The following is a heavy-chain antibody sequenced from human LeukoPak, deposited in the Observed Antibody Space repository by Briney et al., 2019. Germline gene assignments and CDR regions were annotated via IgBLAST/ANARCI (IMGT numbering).Heavy chain of an antibody. D-gene: IGHD6-13*01. Sequence: ASVTVSCKASGYTFTSYGISWVRQAPGQGLEWMGWVSAYNGNTNYAQKLQGRVTMITDTSTSTGYMELRSLRSDDTAVYYCARDVTAAGAGWFDPWGQGTLVTVSS. CDR1: GYTFTSYG. J-gene: IGHJ5*02. CDR2: VSAYNGNT. CDR3: ARDVTAAGAGWFDP. V-gene: IGHV1-18*01.